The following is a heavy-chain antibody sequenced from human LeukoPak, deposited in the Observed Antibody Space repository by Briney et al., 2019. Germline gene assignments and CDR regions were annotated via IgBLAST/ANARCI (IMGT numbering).Heavy chain of an antibody. J-gene: IGHJ6*03. CDR2: INWNGGST. CDR3: ARGWKTYYDFWSGHTPSGMDV. CDR1: GFTFDDYG. Sequence: GGSLRLSCAASGFTFDDYGMSWVRQAPGKGLEWVSGINWNGGSTGYADSVKGRFTISRDNAKNSLYLQMYSLRAEDTALYYCARGWKTYYDFWSGHTPSGMDVWGKGTTVTVSS. V-gene: IGHV3-20*04. D-gene: IGHD3-3*01.